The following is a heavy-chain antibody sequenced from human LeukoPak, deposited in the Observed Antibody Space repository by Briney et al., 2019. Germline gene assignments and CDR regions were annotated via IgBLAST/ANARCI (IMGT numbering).Heavy chain of an antibody. V-gene: IGHV3-43*01. CDR3: VRSADYYDNSGYPYYFDF. Sequence: GGSLRLSCAASGFTFSSYGMHWVRQAPGKGLEWVSLISWDGGSTYCADSVKGRFTISRDNSKDSLYLQMNSLRTEDTALYYCVRSADYYDNSGYPYYFDFWGQGTLVTVSS. D-gene: IGHD3-22*01. CDR2: ISWDGGST. CDR1: GFTFSSYG. J-gene: IGHJ4*02.